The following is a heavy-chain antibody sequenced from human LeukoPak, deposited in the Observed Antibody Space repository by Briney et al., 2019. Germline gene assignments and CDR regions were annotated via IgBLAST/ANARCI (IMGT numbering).Heavy chain of an antibody. CDR2: INHSGST. CDR3: ARVRGSGSYYNVLYYYYGMDV. D-gene: IGHD3-10*01. V-gene: IGHV4-34*01. CDR1: GGSFSGYY. J-gene: IGHJ6*02. Sequence: SETLSLTCAVYGGSFSGYYWSWIRQPPGKGLEWIGEINHSGSTNYNPSLKSRVTISVDTSKNQFSLKLSSVTAADTAVYYCARVRGSGSYYNVLYYYYGMDVWGQGTTVTVSS.